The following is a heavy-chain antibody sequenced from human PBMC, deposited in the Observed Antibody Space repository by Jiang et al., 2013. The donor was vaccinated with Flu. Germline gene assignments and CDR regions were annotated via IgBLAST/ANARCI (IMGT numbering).Heavy chain of an antibody. D-gene: IGHD3-22*01. J-gene: IGHJ3*02. CDR2: MYSSGST. V-gene: IGHV4-4*07. Sequence: GSGLVKPSETLSLTCAVSGGSISNYYWNWIRQPAGKGLEWIGRMYSSGSTNYNPSLKSRVTMSVDTSKNHFSLILSSVTAADTAVYYCARAGYYDTSGSRDAFDIWGQGTMVTVSS. CDR1: GGSISNYY. CDR3: ARAGYYDTSGSRDAFDI.